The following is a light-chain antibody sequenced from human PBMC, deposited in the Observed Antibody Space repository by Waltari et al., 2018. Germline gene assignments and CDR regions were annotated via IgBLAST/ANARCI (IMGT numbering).Light chain of an antibody. CDR2: KVS. CDR3: MQGTHWPYT. J-gene: IGKJ2*01. Sequence: DVVMTQSPLSLPVTLGQPASISCTSSQSLLHRDGNTHLVWFHQRPGQSPRRLIYKVSIRDSEVPDRFSGGGSATDFTLRISRVEAEDVGVYYCMQGTHWPYTFGQGTKLDIK. CDR1: QSLLHRDGNTH. V-gene: IGKV2-30*02.